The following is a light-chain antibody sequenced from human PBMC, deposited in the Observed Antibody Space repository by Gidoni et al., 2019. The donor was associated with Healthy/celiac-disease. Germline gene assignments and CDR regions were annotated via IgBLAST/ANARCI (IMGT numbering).Light chain of an antibody. CDR1: KLGDKY. J-gene: IGLJ2*01. V-gene: IGLV3-1*01. CDR3: QAWDSSTAV. Sequence: SYELTQPPSVSVSPGQTASITCSGDKLGDKYACWYQQKPGQSPALVIYQDSKRPSGIPERFSGSSSGNTAPLTISGTQAMDEADYYCQAWDSSTAVFGGGTKLPVL. CDR2: QDS.